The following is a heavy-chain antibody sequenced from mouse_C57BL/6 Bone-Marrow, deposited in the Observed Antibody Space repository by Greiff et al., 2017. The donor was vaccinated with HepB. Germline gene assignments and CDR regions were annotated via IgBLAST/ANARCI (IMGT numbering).Heavy chain of an antibody. CDR1: GYTFTDYE. CDR2: IDPETGGT. D-gene: IGHD1-1*01. J-gene: IGHJ2*01. V-gene: IGHV1-15*01. CDR3: TRGYYYGSSYPYDY. Sequence: VQLQQSGAELVRPGASVTLSCKASGYTFTDYEMHWVKQTPVHGLEWIGAIDPETGGTAYNQKFKGKAILTADKSSSTAYMELRSLTSEDSAVYYCTRGYYYGSSYPYDYWGQGTTLTVSS.